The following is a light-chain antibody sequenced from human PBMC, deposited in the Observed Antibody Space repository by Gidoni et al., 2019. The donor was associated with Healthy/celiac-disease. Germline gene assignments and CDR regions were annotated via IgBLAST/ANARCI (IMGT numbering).Light chain of an antibody. V-gene: IGLV8-61*01. Sequence: QTVVTQEPSFSVSPGGTVTLTCGLSSGSVSTSYYPSWYPQTPGQAPRTLIYSTNTRSSGVPDRFSGSILGNKAALTITGAQADDESDYYCVLYMGSGIWVFGGGTKLTGL. CDR3: VLYMGSGIWV. CDR2: STN. CDR1: SGSVSTSYY. J-gene: IGLJ3*02.